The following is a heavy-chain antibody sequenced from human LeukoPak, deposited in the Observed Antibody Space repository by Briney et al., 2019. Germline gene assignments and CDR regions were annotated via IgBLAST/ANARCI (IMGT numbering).Heavy chain of an antibody. CDR3: AREQQLVGGWFDP. V-gene: IGHV2-70*04. D-gene: IGHD6-13*01. J-gene: IGHJ5*02. CDR1: GFSLSTSGMR. Sequence: SGPTLVNPTQTLTLTCTFSGFSLSTSGMRVSWIRQPPGNALEWLARIDWDDYKLYSTSLKTKLTISKDTSKNRVVLTMTNMDPVDTATYYCAREQQLVGGWFDPWGQGTLVTVSS. CDR2: IDWDDYK.